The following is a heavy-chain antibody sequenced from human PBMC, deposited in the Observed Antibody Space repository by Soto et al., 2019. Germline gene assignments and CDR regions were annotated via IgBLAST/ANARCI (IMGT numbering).Heavy chain of an antibody. CDR2: IYHSGST. J-gene: IGHJ4*02. CDR1: GGSISSSSYY. CDR3: ARGQYFGAITFEGLDVKEPNFDY. D-gene: IGHD3-16*02. V-gene: IGHV4-39*02. Sequence: PSETLSLTCTVSGGSISSSSYYWGWIRQPPGKGLEWIGSIYHSGSTNYNPALKSRVTMSVDTSKNHFSLKLASVTAADTATYYCARGQYFGAITFEGLDVKEPNFDYWDQGTRVTVSS.